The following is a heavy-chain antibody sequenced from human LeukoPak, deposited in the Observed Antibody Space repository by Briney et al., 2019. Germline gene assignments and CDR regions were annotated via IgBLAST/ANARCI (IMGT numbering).Heavy chain of an antibody. J-gene: IGHJ6*03. D-gene: IGHD1-20*01. Sequence: ASVKVSCKASGYTFTGYYIHWVRQAPGQGLEWMGWINPNTGGTNYPQKFQGRVTMTRDTSISTAYMELSRLRSDDTAVYYCARSYNWIHYYMDVWGKGTTVTVSS. CDR3: ARSYNWIHYYMDV. V-gene: IGHV1-2*02. CDR1: GYTFTGYY. CDR2: INPNTGGT.